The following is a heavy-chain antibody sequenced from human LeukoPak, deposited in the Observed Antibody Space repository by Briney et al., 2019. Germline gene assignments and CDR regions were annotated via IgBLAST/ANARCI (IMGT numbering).Heavy chain of an antibody. CDR1: GFTFSSYS. CDR3: ARDRELRHYDAFDI. J-gene: IGHJ3*02. V-gene: IGHV3-48*04. CDR2: ISSSSSTI. D-gene: IGHD1-7*01. Sequence: GGSLRLSCAASGFTFSSYSMNWVRQAPGKGLEWVSYISSSSSTIYYADSVKGRFTISRDNAKNSLYLQMNSLRAEDTAVYYCARDRELRHYDAFDIWGQGTMVTVSS.